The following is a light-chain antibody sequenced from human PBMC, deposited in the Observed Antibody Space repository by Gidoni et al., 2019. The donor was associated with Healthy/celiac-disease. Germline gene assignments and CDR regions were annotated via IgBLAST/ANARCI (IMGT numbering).Light chain of an antibody. CDR3: GTWDSSLSAAV. CDR2: DNN. CDR1: SSNIGNNY. Sequence: SCSGSSSNIGNNYVSWYQQLPGTAPKLLIYDNNKRPSGIPDRCSGSKSGTSATLGITGLQTGDEADYYCGTWDSSLSAAVFGGGTQLTVL. J-gene: IGLJ7*01. V-gene: IGLV1-51*01.